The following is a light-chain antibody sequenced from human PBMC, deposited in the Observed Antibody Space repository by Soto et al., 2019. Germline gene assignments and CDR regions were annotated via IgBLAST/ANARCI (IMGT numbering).Light chain of an antibody. CDR3: QQRSNWPPT. Sequence: EIVSTQSPVTLSFSPGERATLSCRASQSVDYYLAWYQQKPGQAPRLLIYDASNRATGIPARISGSGSGTDFTLTISSLEPEDFAVYYGQQRSNWPPTFGQWTRLEIK. V-gene: IGKV3-11*01. J-gene: IGKJ5*01. CDR1: QSVDYY. CDR2: DAS.